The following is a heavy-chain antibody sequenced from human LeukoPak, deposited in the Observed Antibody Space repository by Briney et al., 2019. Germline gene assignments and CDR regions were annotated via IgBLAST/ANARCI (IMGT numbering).Heavy chain of an antibody. Sequence: PGGSLRLSCAGSGLIFSCSWMSWVSQAQGKGLGWGARINQDGRDKRHADSVTGRFTISRDNAKNSVYLQVNSLRAEDTAVYYCATLKDAVTIFDNWGQGTLVTVPS. D-gene: IGHD4-17*01. CDR3: ATLKDAVTIFDN. V-gene: IGHV3-7*01. CDR1: GLIFSCSW. J-gene: IGHJ4*02. CDR2: INQDGRDK.